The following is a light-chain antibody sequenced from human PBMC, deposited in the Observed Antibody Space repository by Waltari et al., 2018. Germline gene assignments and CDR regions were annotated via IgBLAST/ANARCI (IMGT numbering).Light chain of an antibody. CDR3: QQYNNWPPFT. CDR1: QSVSSN. J-gene: IGKJ5*01. Sequence: EIVMTQSPATLSVSPGERATLSCRASQSVSSNLAWYQQKPGQAPRLLIYGASTRATGIPARFSDSGSGTDFTLTISGLQSEDFAVYYCQQYNNWPPFTFGQGTRLDIK. V-gene: IGKV3-15*01. CDR2: GAS.